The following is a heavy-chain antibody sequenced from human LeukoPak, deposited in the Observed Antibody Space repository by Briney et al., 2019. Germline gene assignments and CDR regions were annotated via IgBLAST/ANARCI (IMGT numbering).Heavy chain of an antibody. V-gene: IGHV1-69*04. D-gene: IGHD3-22*01. Sequence: SVKVSCKASGGTFSSNAISWVRQAPGQGLEWMGRIIPILGIANYAQKFQGRVTITADKSTSTAYMELSSLRSEDTAVYYCARDPMGSGYFDYWGQGTLVTVSS. J-gene: IGHJ4*02. CDR1: GGTFSSNA. CDR3: ARDPMGSGYFDY. CDR2: IIPILGIA.